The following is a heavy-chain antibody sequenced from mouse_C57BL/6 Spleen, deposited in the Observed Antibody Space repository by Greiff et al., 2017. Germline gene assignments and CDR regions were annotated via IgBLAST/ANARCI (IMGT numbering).Heavy chain of an antibody. Sequence: QVQLQQSGAELVKPGASVKISCKASGYAFSSYWMNWVKQRPGKGLEWIGQIYPGDGDTNYNGKFKGKATLTADKSSSTAYMQLSSLTSEDSAVYFCARSTTVVAPYYFDYWGQGTTRTVSS. CDR1: GYAFSSYW. V-gene: IGHV1-80*01. D-gene: IGHD1-1*01. CDR3: ARSTTVVAPYYFDY. CDR2: IYPGDGDT. J-gene: IGHJ2*01.